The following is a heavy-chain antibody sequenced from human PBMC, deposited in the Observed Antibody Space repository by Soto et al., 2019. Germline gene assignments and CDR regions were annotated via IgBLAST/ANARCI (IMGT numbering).Heavy chain of an antibody. CDR1: GYTFTSYG. CDR2: ISAYNGNT. D-gene: IGHD6-19*01. CDR3: ARVSDGVAVAGTDY. Sequence: ASVKVSCKASGYTFTSYGISWVRQAPGQGLEWMGWISAYNGNTNYAQKLQGRVTMTTDTSTSTAYMELRSLRSDDTAVYYCARVSDGVAVAGTDYWGQGTLVTVSS. V-gene: IGHV1-18*01. J-gene: IGHJ4*02.